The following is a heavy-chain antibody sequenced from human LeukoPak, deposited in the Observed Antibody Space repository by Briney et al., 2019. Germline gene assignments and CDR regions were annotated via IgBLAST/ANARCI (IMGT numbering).Heavy chain of an antibody. Sequence: ASVTVSCKASGYTFTSYSIYWLRQAPGQGLEWMGWINPNSGGTNYAQKFQGRVTMTRDTSISTAYMELSRLRSDDTAVYYCARLHDYGVASDYWGQGTLVTVSS. D-gene: IGHD4-17*01. CDR2: INPNSGGT. CDR1: GYTFTSYS. V-gene: IGHV1-2*02. CDR3: ARLHDYGVASDY. J-gene: IGHJ4*02.